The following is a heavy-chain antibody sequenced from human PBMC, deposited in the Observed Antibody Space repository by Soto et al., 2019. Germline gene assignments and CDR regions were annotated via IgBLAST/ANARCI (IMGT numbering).Heavy chain of an antibody. CDR2: IYYSGST. D-gene: IGHD5-18*01. J-gene: IGHJ6*03. CDR3: ARRRGYSYGLPSGFHYYYYMDV. V-gene: IGHV4-59*08. CDR1: GGSISSYY. Sequence: SETLSLTCTVSGGSISSYYWSWIRQPPGKGLEWIGYIYYSGSTNYNPSLKSRVTISVDTSKNQFSLKLSSVTAADTAVYYCARRRGYSYGLPSGFHYYYYMDVWGKGTTVTVSS.